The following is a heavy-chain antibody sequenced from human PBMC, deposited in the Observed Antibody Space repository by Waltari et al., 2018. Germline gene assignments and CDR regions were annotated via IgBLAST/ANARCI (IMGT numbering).Heavy chain of an antibody. D-gene: IGHD3-22*01. V-gene: IGHV4-4*07. CDR3: ARASYYDSSGYYEYYYYYMDV. Sequence: QVQLQESGPGLVKPSETLSLTCTVSGGSISSYYWSWIRQPAGKGMEWIGRIYTSGSTNYNPSLKSRVTMSVDTSKNQFSLKLSSVTAADTAVYYCARASYYDSSGYYEYYYYYMDVWGKGTTVTVSS. CDR1: GGSISSYY. J-gene: IGHJ6*03. CDR2: IYTSGST.